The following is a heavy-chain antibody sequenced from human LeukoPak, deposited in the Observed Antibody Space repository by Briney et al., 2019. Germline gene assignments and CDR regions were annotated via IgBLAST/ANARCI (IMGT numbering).Heavy chain of an antibody. CDR3: ARDQYYYGSGSYAFDI. Sequence: SETLSLTCTVSGVSISSSNSYWGWIRQPPGKGLEWIGSIYYSGNTYYNASLKSQVTISVDTSKNQFSLKPSSVTAADTAVYYCARDQYYYGSGSYAFDIWGQGTMVTVSS. D-gene: IGHD3-10*01. V-gene: IGHV4-39*07. J-gene: IGHJ3*02. CDR2: IYYSGNT. CDR1: GVSISSSNSY.